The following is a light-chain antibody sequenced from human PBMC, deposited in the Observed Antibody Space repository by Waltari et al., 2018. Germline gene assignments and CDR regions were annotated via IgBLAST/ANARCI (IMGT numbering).Light chain of an antibody. Sequence: QSALTQPASVSGSPGQSITISCTGTNGDIGAVHFVPWYQQHPGKAPKLIIYAVSNLPSGVSDRFSGSKSGNTASLTISGLQGEDEADYFCSSYTTTTRWVFGAGTKLTVL. CDR2: AVS. CDR1: NGDIGAVHF. CDR3: SSYTTTTRWV. J-gene: IGLJ3*02. V-gene: IGLV2-14*01.